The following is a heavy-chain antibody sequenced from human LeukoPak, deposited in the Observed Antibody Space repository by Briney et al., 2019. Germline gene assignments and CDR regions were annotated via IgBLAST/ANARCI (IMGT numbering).Heavy chain of an antibody. CDR1: GFTFPNYW. J-gene: IGHJ4*02. Sequence: GGSLRLSCAASGFTFPNYWMSWVRQAPGKWLEWVANIKQDGSDKYYVDSVKGRFTISRDNAKNSLYLQMNSLRAEDTAVYYCARHHYDSSGYDYWGQGTLVTVSS. CDR2: IKQDGSDK. D-gene: IGHD3-22*01. CDR3: ARHHYDSSGYDY. V-gene: IGHV3-7*01.